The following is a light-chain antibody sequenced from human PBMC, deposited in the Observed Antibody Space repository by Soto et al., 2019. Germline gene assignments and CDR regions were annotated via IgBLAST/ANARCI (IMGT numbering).Light chain of an antibody. Sequence: DIQMTQSPSSLSASVGDRVSVTCRASQSISTFLNWYQQRPGEAPKLLIYAASSLQSGVPSRFSGSGSGEDFTLTIGRRRPVDFATYYCQQSYTTPRTFGQGTKVEVK. V-gene: IGKV1-39*01. J-gene: IGKJ1*01. CDR1: QSISTF. CDR3: QQSYTTPRT. CDR2: AAS.